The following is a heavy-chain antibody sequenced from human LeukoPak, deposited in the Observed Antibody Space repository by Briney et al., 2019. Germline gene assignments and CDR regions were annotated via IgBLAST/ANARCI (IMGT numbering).Heavy chain of an antibody. J-gene: IGHJ5*02. V-gene: IGHV1-69*05. Sequence: SVKVSCEASGGTFISYAISSVRHAPGQGLEWMGWIIPIFGPANYAQKFQGRVTITTDESTSTAYMELSSLRSEDTAVYYCASQVPAQFDPWGQGTLVTVSS. CDR2: IIPIFGPA. D-gene: IGHD1-1*01. CDR3: ASQVPAQFDP. CDR1: GGTFISYA.